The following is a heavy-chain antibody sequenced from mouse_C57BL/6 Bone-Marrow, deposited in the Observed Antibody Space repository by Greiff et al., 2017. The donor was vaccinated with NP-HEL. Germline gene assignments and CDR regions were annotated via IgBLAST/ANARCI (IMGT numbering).Heavy chain of an antibody. D-gene: IGHD2-3*01. CDR3: WLLWYFDV. CDR1: GYTFTSYG. J-gene: IGHJ1*03. V-gene: IGHV1-81*01. CDR2: IYPRSGNT. Sequence: QVQLQQSGAELARPGASVKLSCTASGYTFTSYGISWVKQRTGQGLEWIGEIYPRSGNTYYNEKFKGKDTLTADKSSSTAYMELRSLTSEDSAVYFCWLLWYFDVWGTGTTVTVSS.